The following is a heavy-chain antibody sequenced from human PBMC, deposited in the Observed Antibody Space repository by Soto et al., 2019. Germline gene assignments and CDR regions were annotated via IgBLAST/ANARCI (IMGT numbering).Heavy chain of an antibody. CDR1: GFTFSSYA. V-gene: IGHV3-23*01. CDR2: ISGSGGST. J-gene: IGHJ5*02. CDR3: AKDDIVPAAIRLDP. Sequence: EVQLLESGGGLVQPGGSLRLSCAASGFTFSSYAISWVRQAPGKGLEWVSAISGSGGSTYYADSVKGRFTISRDNSKNPLYLQMNSLRAEDTDVYYCAKDDIVPAAIRLDPWGQGTLVTVSS. D-gene: IGHD2-2*01.